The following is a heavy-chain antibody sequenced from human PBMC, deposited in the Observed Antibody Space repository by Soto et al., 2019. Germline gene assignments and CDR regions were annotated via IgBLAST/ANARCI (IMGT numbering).Heavy chain of an antibody. CDR2: ISSSSTNI. D-gene: IGHD6-13*01. Sequence: PGGSLRLSCAASEFTFSSYAMNWVRQAPGKGLEWISYISSSSTNIYYADSVKGRFTISRDNAKNSLYLQMNSLRTEDTAVYFCANLFGSSWESDYWGQGTLVTVSS. J-gene: IGHJ4*02. CDR1: EFTFSSYA. CDR3: ANLFGSSWESDY. V-gene: IGHV3-48*01.